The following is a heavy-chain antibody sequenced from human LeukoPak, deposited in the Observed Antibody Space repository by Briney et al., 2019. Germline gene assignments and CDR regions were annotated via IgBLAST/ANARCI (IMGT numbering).Heavy chain of an antibody. CDR1: GFTFSRYE. Sequence: GGSLRLSCAASGFTFSRYEMNWVRPARGRGLEGVSYISSSGSTIYYADSVKGRFTISRDNAKNSLYLQMNSLRAEDTAVYYCARIMGLRFLYYFDYWGQGTLVTVSS. V-gene: IGHV3-48*03. J-gene: IGHJ4*02. D-gene: IGHD5-12*01. CDR2: ISSSGSTI. CDR3: ARIMGLRFLYYFDY.